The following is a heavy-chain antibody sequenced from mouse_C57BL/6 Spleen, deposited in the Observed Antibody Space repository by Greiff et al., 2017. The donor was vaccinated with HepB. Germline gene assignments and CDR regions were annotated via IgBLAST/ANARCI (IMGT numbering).Heavy chain of an antibody. CDR2: ISYDGSN. Sequence: VQLKESGPGLVKPSQSLSLTCSVTGYSITSGYYWNWIRQFPGNKLEWMGYISYDGSNNYNPSLKNRISITRDTSKNQFFLKLNSVTTEDTATYYCAREGDYGSSYTYFDVWGTGTTVTVSS. D-gene: IGHD1-1*01. V-gene: IGHV3-6*01. J-gene: IGHJ1*03. CDR1: GYSITSGYY. CDR3: AREGDYGSSYTYFDV.